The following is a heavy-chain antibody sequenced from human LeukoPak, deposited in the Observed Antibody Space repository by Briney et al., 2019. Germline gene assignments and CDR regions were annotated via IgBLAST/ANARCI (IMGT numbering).Heavy chain of an antibody. Sequence: GGSLRLSCAASGFTFVNYAMSWVRQAPGKGLEWVSAVVGAGTTTFYAESVKGRFTISRDNSKNTVYLQINSLRAGDTAVYYCAKARLSTGWAYNDYWGQGTLVTVSS. J-gene: IGHJ4*02. V-gene: IGHV3-23*01. CDR2: VVGAGTTT. D-gene: IGHD6-19*01. CDR1: GFTFVNYA. CDR3: AKARLSTGWAYNDY.